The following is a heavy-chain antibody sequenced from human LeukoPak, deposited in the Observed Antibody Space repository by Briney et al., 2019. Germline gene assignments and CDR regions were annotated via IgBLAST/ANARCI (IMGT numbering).Heavy chain of an antibody. D-gene: IGHD3-10*01. CDR2: ISAYNGNT. J-gene: IGHJ4*02. Sequence: ASVKVSCKASGYTFTSYGISWVRQAPGQGLEWMGWISAYNGNTNYAQKLQGRVTMTTDTSTSTAYMELRSLRSDDTAVYYCARGPGFFDYYGSGSIQELDYWGQGTLVTVSS. CDR3: ARGPGFFDYYGSGSIQELDY. V-gene: IGHV1-18*01. CDR1: GYTFTSYG.